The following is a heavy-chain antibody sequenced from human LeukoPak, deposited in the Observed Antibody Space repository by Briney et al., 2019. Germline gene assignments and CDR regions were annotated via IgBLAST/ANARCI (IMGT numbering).Heavy chain of an antibody. D-gene: IGHD6-19*01. V-gene: IGHV4-59*01. Sequence: PSETLSLTCAVSGDSISTYYWSWIRQPPGKGLEWLGYIYYTGNTDYNPSLKHRVSMSVDTSKIQFSLQLTSVTAADAAVYYCARGIALSGTGMWYFDLWGRGTVVTVSS. CDR3: ARGIALSGTGMWYFDL. CDR1: GDSISTYY. CDR2: IYYTGNT. J-gene: IGHJ2*01.